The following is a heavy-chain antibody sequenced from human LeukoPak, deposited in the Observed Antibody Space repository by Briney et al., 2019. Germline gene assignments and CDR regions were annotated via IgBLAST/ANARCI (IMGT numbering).Heavy chain of an antibody. CDR3: ARGAVVVAASPFDY. J-gene: IGHJ4*02. CDR1: GFTFSSYG. D-gene: IGHD2-15*01. V-gene: IGHV3-30*02. Sequence: GGSLRLSCAASGFTFSSYGMHWVRQAPGKGLEWVAFIRYDGSNKYYADSVKGRFTISRDNSKNTLYLQMNSLRAEDTAVYYCARGAVVVAASPFDYWGQGTLVTASS. CDR2: IRYDGSNK.